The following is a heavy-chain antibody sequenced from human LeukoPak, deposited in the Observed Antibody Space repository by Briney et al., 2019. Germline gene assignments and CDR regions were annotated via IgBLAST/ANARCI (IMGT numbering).Heavy chain of an antibody. V-gene: IGHV5-51*01. D-gene: IGHD1-26*01. Sequence: PGESLKISCKGSGYSFTSYWIGWVRQMPGKGLERMGIIYPGDSDTRYSPSFQGQVTISADKSISTAYLQWSSLKASDTAMYYCASSSYYGPDYYGMDVWGQGTTVTVSS. CDR2: IYPGDSDT. CDR3: ASSSYYGPDYYGMDV. CDR1: GYSFTSYW. J-gene: IGHJ6*02.